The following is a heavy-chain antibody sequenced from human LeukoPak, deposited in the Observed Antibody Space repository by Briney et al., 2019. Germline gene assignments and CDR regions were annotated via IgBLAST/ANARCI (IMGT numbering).Heavy chain of an antibody. CDR3: ARGGSYGWFDP. CDR2: IYHSGST. Sequence: SGTLSLTCAVSGGSISSSNWWSWVRQPPGKGLEWIGEIYHSGSTNYNPSLKSRVTISVDTSKNQFSLKLSSVTAADTAVYYCARGGSYGWFDPWGQGTLVTVSS. J-gene: IGHJ5*02. V-gene: IGHV4-4*02. CDR1: GGSISSSNW. D-gene: IGHD1-26*01.